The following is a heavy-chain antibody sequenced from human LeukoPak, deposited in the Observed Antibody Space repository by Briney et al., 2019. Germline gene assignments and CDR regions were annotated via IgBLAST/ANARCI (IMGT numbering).Heavy chain of an antibody. D-gene: IGHD3-3*01. CDR3: ARGGDLWSGYSRGYYMDV. V-gene: IGHV3-23*01. J-gene: IGHJ6*03. CDR2: ISGRGASK. Sequence: GGSLRLSCAVSGLTFNNYAMSWVRQAPGKGLEWVSGISGRGASKYYADSVKGRFTISRDNSKNTLYLQMNSLRAEDTAVYYCARGGDLWSGYSRGYYMDVWGKGTTVTVSS. CDR1: GLTFNNYA.